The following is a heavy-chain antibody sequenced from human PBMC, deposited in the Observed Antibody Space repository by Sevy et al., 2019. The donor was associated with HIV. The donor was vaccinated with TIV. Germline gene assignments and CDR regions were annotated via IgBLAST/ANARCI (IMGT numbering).Heavy chain of an antibody. CDR2: IGSTGPTI. Sequence: GGSLRLSCVASGFTFSRYSMNWVRQAPGKGLEWVSNIGSTGPTIYYADSVKGRFTISRDNAKSSLYLQMSSLREEDTAVYYCTRPVSGWFEFDSWGQGTLVSVSS. CDR1: GFTFSRYS. J-gene: IGHJ4*02. CDR3: TRPVSGWFEFDS. D-gene: IGHD6-19*01. V-gene: IGHV3-48*02.